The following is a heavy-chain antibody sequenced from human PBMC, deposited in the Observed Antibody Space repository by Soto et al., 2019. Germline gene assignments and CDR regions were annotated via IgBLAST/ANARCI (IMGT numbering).Heavy chain of an antibody. CDR1: GFTFSSYA. V-gene: IGHV3-23*01. CDR2: VNNRGDST. D-gene: IGHD3-16*01. J-gene: IGHJ3*01. CDR3: AKVGSGPTFDAFDG. Sequence: PGGSLRLSCAASGFTFSSYAMSWVRQAPGKGLEWVSGVNNRGDSTYHADSVKGRFTISRDNSRNILYLQMNGLRAEDTAVYYCAKVGSGPTFDAFDGWGQGTMVTVSS.